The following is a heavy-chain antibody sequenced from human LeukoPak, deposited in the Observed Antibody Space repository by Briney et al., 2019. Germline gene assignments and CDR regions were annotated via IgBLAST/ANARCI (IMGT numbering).Heavy chain of an antibody. Sequence: SGGPLRLSCDASGLTSTLSRVHWAPHAPGKGLEWVTFIRSDGSNKYYADSVKGRFTIPRDNAENPLYLQMNSVRAEDTAVYYCARDPSGGLGELSLYENYFDYWGQGTLVTVSS. CDR3: ARDPSGGLGELSLYENYFDY. D-gene: IGHD3-16*02. J-gene: IGHJ4*02. CDR1: GLTSTLSR. V-gene: IGHV3-30*02. CDR2: IRSDGSNK.